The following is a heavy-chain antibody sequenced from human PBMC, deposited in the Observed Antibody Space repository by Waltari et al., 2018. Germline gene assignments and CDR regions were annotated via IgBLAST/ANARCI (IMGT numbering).Heavy chain of an antibody. D-gene: IGHD2-2*01. CDR2: IDPGESDT. Sequence: EVQLVQSGAEVKKPGESLKISCKGSGYSFNTYWIGWVREMPGKGLEWLGIIDPGESDTRYIPACQGQVTISAEKSSSITSSQWSSLKASDTDMYYCARQTTVRASWENLDYWGQGTQVTVSS. CDR3: ARQTTVRASWENLDY. J-gene: IGHJ4*02. V-gene: IGHV5-51*01. CDR1: GYSFNTYW.